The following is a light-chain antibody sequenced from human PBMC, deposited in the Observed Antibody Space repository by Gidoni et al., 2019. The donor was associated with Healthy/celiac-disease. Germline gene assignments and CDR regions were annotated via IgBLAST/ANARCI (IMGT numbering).Light chain of an antibody. CDR1: QSVSSSY. CDR3: QQYGSSPPEYT. V-gene: IGKV3-20*01. CDR2: GAS. J-gene: IGKJ2*01. Sequence: ELVLTQSPGTLSLSPGERATLSCRASQSVSSSYLAWYQQKPGQAPRLLIYGASSRATGIPDRFSGSGSGTDFTLTISRLEPEDFAVYYCQQYGSSPPEYTFGQXTKLEIK.